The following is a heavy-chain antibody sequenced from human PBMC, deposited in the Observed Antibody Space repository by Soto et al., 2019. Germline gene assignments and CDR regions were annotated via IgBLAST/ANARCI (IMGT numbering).Heavy chain of an antibody. CDR1: GDSVSSNSAA. Sequence: SQTLSLTCAISGDSVSSNSAAWNWIRQSPSRGLEWLGRTYYRSKWYNDYAVSMKSRITINPDTSKNQFSLQLNSVTPEDTAVYYCARDNYDFWSGYDNWFDPWGQGTLVTVSS. D-gene: IGHD3-3*01. CDR2: TYYRSKWYN. V-gene: IGHV6-1*01. CDR3: ARDNYDFWSGYDNWFDP. J-gene: IGHJ5*02.